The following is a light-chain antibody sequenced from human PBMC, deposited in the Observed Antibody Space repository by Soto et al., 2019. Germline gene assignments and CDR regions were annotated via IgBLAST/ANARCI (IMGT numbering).Light chain of an antibody. CDR2: LNSDGSH. Sequence: QSVLTQSPSASASLGASVTVTCTLSSGHISNAVAWHQQQPEKGPRYLMRLNSDGSHSKGDGIPDRFTGSSSGADRYLTISSLQYEDEADYYCQTWGTGIVVFGGGTKLTVL. V-gene: IGLV4-69*01. CDR1: SGHISNA. CDR3: QTWGTGIVV. J-gene: IGLJ3*02.